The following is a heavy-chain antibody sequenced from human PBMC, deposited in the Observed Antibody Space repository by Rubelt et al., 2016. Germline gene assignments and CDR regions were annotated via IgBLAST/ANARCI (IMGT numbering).Heavy chain of an antibody. CDR3: ARDGATGEYFQH. CDR1: GYTFTSYY. D-gene: IGHD1-26*01. Sequence: QVQLVQSGAEVKKPGASVKVSCKASGYTFTSYYMHWVRQATGQGLEWMGWMNPNSGNTGYAQKFQGRVTMTEDTSTDTAYMELSSLRSEDTAVYYCARDGATGEYFQHWGQGTLVTVSS. J-gene: IGHJ1*01. V-gene: IGHV1-8*02. CDR2: MNPNSGNT.